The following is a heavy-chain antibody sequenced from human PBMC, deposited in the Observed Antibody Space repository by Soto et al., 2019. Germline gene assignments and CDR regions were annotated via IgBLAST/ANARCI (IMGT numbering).Heavy chain of an antibody. D-gene: IGHD6-19*01. Sequence: SETLSLTCSVSGGSISGSYWTWIRQSPGKGLEWLGYVYYTGSTNYSPSLRSRVSISVDTSKNEFSLRLSSVTAADTAVYFCARSVAVPGAHIDYWGQGTQVTVSS. CDR2: VYYTGST. V-gene: IGHV4-59*01. CDR3: ARSVAVPGAHIDY. CDR1: GGSISGSY. J-gene: IGHJ4*02.